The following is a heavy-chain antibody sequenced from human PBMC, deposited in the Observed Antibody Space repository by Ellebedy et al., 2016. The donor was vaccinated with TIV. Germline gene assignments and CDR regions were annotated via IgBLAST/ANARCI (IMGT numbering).Heavy chain of an antibody. CDR2: IFSNDEK. D-gene: IGHD3-16*02. J-gene: IGHJ4*02. CDR1: GFSLSNARMG. V-gene: IGHV2-26*01. CDR3: ARTNIYDYVWGSYRLFDY. Sequence: SGPTLVKPTETLTLTCTVSGFSLSNARMGVSWIRQPPGKALEWLAHIFSNDEKSYSTSLKSRLTISKDTSKSQVVLTMTNMDPVDTATYYCARTNIYDYVWGSYRLFDYWGQGTLVTVSS.